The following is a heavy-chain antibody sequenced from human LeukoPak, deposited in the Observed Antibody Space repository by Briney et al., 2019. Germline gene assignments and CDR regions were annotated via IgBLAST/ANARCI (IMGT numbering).Heavy chain of an antibody. V-gene: IGHV1-2*02. J-gene: IGHJ4*02. D-gene: IGHD5-24*01. CDR1: GYTFTGYY. CDR2: INPNSGGT. Sequence: WASVKVSCKASGYTFTGYYMHWVRQAPGQGLEWMGWINPNSGGTNYAQKFQGRVTMTRDTSISTAYMELSSLRSEDTAVYYCARMATINYFDYWGQGTLVTVSS. CDR3: ARMATINYFDY.